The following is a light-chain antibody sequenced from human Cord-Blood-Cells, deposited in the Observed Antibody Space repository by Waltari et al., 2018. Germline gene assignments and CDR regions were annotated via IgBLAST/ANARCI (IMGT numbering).Light chain of an antibody. V-gene: IGKV2-28*01. Sequence: DIVLTQSPSSLPVTPGDPASISCRSSQSLVHSNGYNYLDWDLQKPGQSPQLLIYLGSNRASGVPDRFSGSGSGTDFTLKISRVEAEDVGVYYCMQALQTPRTFGQGTKVEIK. J-gene: IGKJ1*01. CDR2: LGS. CDR1: QSLVHSNGYNY. CDR3: MQALQTPRT.